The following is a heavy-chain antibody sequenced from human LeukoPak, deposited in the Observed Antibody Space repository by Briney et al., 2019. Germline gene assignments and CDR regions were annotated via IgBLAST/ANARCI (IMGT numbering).Heavy chain of an antibody. D-gene: IGHD3-22*01. CDR1: GGSISSGGHY. CDR3: ARSENYYDTSGFYYFDY. Sequence: SQTLSLTCTVSGGSISSGGHYWSWIRQPAGKGLEYLGRISSTGSTYYNPSLKSRVTISVDTSKNQFSLKLSSVTAADTAVYYCARSENYYDTSGFYYFDYWGQGTLVTVSS. V-gene: IGHV4-61*02. CDR2: ISSTGST. J-gene: IGHJ4*02.